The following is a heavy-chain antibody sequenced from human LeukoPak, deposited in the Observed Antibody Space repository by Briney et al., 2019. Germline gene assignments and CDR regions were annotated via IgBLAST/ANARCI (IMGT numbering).Heavy chain of an antibody. Sequence: ASVKVSCKASGYTFTGYYMHWVRQAPGQGLEWMGWINPNSGGTNYAQKFQGRVTMTGDTSISTAYMELGRLRSDDTAVFYCARGTGATSAFDIWGQGTMVTVSS. V-gene: IGHV1-2*02. CDR2: INPNSGGT. CDR1: GYTFTGYY. J-gene: IGHJ3*02. CDR3: ARGTGATSAFDI. D-gene: IGHD1-26*01.